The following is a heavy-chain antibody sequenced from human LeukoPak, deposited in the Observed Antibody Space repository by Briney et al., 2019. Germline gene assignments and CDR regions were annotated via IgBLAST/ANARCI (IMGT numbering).Heavy chain of an antibody. V-gene: IGHV3-9*01. CDR3: ATQRSYDILTGYYPFDY. J-gene: IGHJ4*02. CDR2: ISWNSGSI. CDR1: GFTFDDYA. D-gene: IGHD3-9*01. Sequence: GRSLRLSCAASGFTFDDYAMHWVRQAPGKGLERVSGISWNSGSIGYADSVKGRFTISRDNAKNSLYLQMNSLRAEDTALYYCATQRSYDILTGYYPFDYWGQGTLVTVSS.